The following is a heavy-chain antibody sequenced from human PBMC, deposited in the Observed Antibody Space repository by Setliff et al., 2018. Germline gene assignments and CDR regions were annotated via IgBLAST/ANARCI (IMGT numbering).Heavy chain of an antibody. CDR1: GYTFTNYA. V-gene: IGHV1-3*04. CDR3: ARGSYRTSNWFDP. Sequence: ASVKVSCKASGYTFTNYAIHWVRQAPGQRPEWMGWINTGNANTKYSQKFQGRVTITRDASASTAYMELSSLRSEDTAVYYCARGSYRTSNWFDPWGQGTLVTVSS. CDR2: INTGNANT. J-gene: IGHJ5*02. D-gene: IGHD4-4*01.